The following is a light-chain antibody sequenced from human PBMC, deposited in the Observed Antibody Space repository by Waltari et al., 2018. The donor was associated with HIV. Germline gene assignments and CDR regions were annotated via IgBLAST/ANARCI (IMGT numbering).Light chain of an antibody. Sequence: QLVLTQSPSASASLGASVTLTCTLTSGQRRYAVAWHQQQPEKGPRFLMKVKSDGSYVKGAGIPDRFSGSSSGTERYLLISRLQTEDEADYYCQTWGPGTVVFGGGTKLTVL. J-gene: IGLJ2*01. CDR1: SGQRRYA. CDR2: VKSDGSY. V-gene: IGLV4-69*01. CDR3: QTWGPGTVV.